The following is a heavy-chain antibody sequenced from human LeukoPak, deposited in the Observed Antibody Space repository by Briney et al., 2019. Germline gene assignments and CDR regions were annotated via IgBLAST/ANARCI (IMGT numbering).Heavy chain of an antibody. J-gene: IGHJ4*02. CDR2: INPNSGGT. V-gene: IGHV1-2*02. D-gene: IGHD6-13*01. Sequence: ASVKVSCKASGYTFTGYYMHWVRQAPGQGLEWMGWINPNSGGTNYVQKFQGRVTMTRDTSISTAYMELSRLRSDDTAVYYCAREGAAAGDLDYWGQGTLVTVSS. CDR1: GYTFTGYY. CDR3: AREGAAAGDLDY.